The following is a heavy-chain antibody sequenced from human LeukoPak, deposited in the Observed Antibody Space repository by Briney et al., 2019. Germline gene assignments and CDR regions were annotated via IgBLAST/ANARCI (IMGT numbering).Heavy chain of an antibody. CDR1: GFTLSSNE. D-gene: IGHD6-19*01. CDR2: ISSSGGTI. CDR3: ASGVHYSSGWIDI. Sequence: GGSLRLSCAASGFTLSSNEMNWVRQAPGKGLEWLSYISSSGGTIHYVDSVKGRFAISRDNAKNSLFLQMNSLRAEDTAVYYCASGVHYSSGWIDIWGQGTMVTVSS. J-gene: IGHJ3*02. V-gene: IGHV3-48*03.